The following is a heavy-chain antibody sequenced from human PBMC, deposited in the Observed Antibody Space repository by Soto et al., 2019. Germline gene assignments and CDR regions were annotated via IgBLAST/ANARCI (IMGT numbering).Heavy chain of an antibody. V-gene: IGHV3-33*01. J-gene: IGHJ4*02. CDR1: GFTFSSYG. CDR3: ARDRYSYGTDYYLDY. Sequence: PGGSLRLSCAASGFTFSSYGMHWVRQAPGKGLEWVAVIWYDGSNKYYADSVKGRFTISRDNSKNTLYLQMNSLRAEDTAVYYCARDRYSYGTDYYLDYWGQGTLVTVSS. D-gene: IGHD5-18*01. CDR2: IWYDGSNK.